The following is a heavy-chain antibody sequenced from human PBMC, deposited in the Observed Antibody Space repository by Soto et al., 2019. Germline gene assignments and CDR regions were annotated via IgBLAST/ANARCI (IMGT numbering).Heavy chain of an antibody. D-gene: IGHD3-16*01. CDR3: ARGLTMGQLPSHFDH. Sequence: SETLSLTCTVSGGSVSNDNFYWSWIRQPPGKGLEWIGYVHSSGITNYNPSLKRRVTISVDTSRNQFSLRLSSVTAADTAVYYCARGLTMGQLPSHFDHWGQGTLVT. V-gene: IGHV4-61*01. CDR2: VHSSGIT. CDR1: GGSVSNDNFY. J-gene: IGHJ5*02.